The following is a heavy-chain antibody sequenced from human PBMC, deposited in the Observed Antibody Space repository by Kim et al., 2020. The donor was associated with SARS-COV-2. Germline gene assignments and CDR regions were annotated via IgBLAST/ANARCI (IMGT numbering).Heavy chain of an antibody. Sequence: GGSLRLSCAASGFTFSSYSMNWVRQAPGKGLEWVSSISSSSSYIYYADSVKGRFTISRDNAKNSLYLQMNSLRAEDTAVYYCARARGRYSSSPETNTAVYYYYYGMDVWGQGTTVTVSS. V-gene: IGHV3-21*01. CDR1: GFTFSSYS. J-gene: IGHJ6*02. CDR2: ISSSSSYI. CDR3: ARARGRYSSSPETNTAVYYYYYGMDV. D-gene: IGHD6-6*01.